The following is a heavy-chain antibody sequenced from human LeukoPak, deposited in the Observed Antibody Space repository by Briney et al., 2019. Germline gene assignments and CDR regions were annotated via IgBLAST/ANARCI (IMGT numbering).Heavy chain of an antibody. J-gene: IGHJ4*02. Sequence: SETLSLTCTVSGGSISGGGYYWSWIRQHPVKGMDWVGYIDYSGSTYYNPSLKSRLTISMDTSKNQFSLRLSSVTAADTAVYYCARDPGKDGYNYSFDYWGQGTLVTVSS. CDR1: GGSISGGGYY. CDR2: IDYSGST. D-gene: IGHD5-24*01. CDR3: ARDPGKDGYNYSFDY. V-gene: IGHV4-31*03.